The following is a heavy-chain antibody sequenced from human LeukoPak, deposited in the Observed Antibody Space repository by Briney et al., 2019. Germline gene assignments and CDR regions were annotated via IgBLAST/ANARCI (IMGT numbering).Heavy chain of an antibody. CDR3: AQYSGSYFGAFDI. Sequence: SETLSLTCAVYGGSFSGYYWSWIRQPPGKGLEWIGEINHSGSTNYNPSLKSRVTISVDTSKNHFSLKLSSVTAADTAVYYCAQYSGSYFGAFDIWGQGTMVTVSS. D-gene: IGHD3-10*01. V-gene: IGHV4-34*01. J-gene: IGHJ3*02. CDR2: INHSGST. CDR1: GGSFSGYY.